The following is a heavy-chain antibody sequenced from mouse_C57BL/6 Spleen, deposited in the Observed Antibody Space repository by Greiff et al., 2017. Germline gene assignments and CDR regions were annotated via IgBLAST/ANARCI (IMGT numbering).Heavy chain of an antibody. CDR2: INPSSGYT. D-gene: IGHD2-5*01. CDR1: GYTFTSYT. Sequence: QVQLKQSGAELARPGASVKMSCKASGYTFTSYTMHWVKQRPGQGLEWIGYINPSSGYTKYNQKFKDKATLTADKSSSTAYMQLSSLTSEDSAVYYCARGSNGAMDYGGQGTSVTVSS. CDR3: ARGSNGAMDY. J-gene: IGHJ4*01. V-gene: IGHV1-4*01.